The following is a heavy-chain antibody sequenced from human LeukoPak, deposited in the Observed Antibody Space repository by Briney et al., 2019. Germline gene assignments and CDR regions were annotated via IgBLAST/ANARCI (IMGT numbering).Heavy chain of an antibody. CDR1: GSTFSSYA. CDR3: AEYGSPPTKDSQNDAFDI. CDR2: ISGSGGST. Sequence: PGGSLRLSCAASGSTFSSYAMSWVRQAPGKGLEWVSAISGSGGSTYYADSVKGRFTISRDNSKNTLYLQMNSLRAEDTAVYYCAEYGSPPTKDSQNDAFDIWGQGTMVTVSS. J-gene: IGHJ3*02. V-gene: IGHV3-23*01. D-gene: IGHD1-26*01.